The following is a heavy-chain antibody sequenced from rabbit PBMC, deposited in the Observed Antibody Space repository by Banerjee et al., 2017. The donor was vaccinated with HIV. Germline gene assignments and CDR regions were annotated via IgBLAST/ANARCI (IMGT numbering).Heavy chain of an antibody. D-gene: IGHD6-1*01. CDR1: GFSFSSNYW. CDR3: ARGTYGYAGYAPNL. V-gene: IGHV1S40*01. Sequence: QSLEESGGDLVKPGASLTLTCTASGFSFSSNYWLCWVRQAPGKGLEWIACIYAGSSGSTYYASWAKGRFTISKTSSTTVTLQMTSLTAADTATYFCARGTYGYAGYAPNLWGPGTLVTVS. CDR2: IYAGSSGST. J-gene: IGHJ4*01.